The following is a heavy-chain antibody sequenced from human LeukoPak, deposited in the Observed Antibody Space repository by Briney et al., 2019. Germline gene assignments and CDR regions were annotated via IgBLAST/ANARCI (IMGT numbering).Heavy chain of an antibody. D-gene: IGHD5-18*01. CDR2: IFYSGST. Sequence: SETLSLTCTVSGGSISTSNYYWGWIRQPPGKGLEWIGNIFYSGSTYYSPSLRSRVTISLDTSRNQFSLKLNSVTAADTAVYYCARRLSSVVPPYTAMVFLRRYNWFDPWGRGTLVTVSS. V-gene: IGHV4-39*07. J-gene: IGHJ5*02. CDR1: GGSISTSNYY. CDR3: ARRLSSVVPPYTAMVFLRRYNWFDP.